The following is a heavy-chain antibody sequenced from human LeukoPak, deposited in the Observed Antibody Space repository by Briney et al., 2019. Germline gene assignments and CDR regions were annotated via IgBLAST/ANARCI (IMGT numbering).Heavy chain of an antibody. Sequence: ASVKVSCKASGGTFSSYAISWVRQAPGQGLEWMGGIIPIFGTANYAQKFQARVTITTDESTSTAYMELSSLRSEDTAVYYCASSGRGHSYGLADWGQGTLVTVSS. V-gene: IGHV1-69*05. CDR1: GGTFSSYA. CDR3: ASSGRGHSYGLAD. D-gene: IGHD5-18*01. J-gene: IGHJ4*02. CDR2: IIPIFGTA.